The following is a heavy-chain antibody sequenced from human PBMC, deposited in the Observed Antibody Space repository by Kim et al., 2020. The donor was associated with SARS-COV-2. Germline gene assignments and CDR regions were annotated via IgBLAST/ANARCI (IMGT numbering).Heavy chain of an antibody. V-gene: IGHV3-23*01. D-gene: IGHD4-17*01. J-gene: IGHJ6*03. CDR3: AKGGDYGDYYYYYMDV. Sequence: GGSLRLSCAASGFTFSSYAMSWVRQAPGKGLEWVSAISGSGGSTYYADSVKGRFTISRDNSKNTLYLQMNSLRAEDTAVYYCAKGGDYGDYYYYYMDVWGKGTTVTVSS. CDR1: GFTFSSYA. CDR2: ISGSGGST.